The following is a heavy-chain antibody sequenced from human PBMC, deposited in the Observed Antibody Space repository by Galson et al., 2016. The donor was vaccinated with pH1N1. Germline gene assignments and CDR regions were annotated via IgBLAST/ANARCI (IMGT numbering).Heavy chain of an antibody. V-gene: IGHV4-39*02. J-gene: IGHJ5*02. CDR3: ARGVAAASRFDL. CDR2: VFHRGTT. D-gene: IGHD6-13*01. Sequence: SETLSLTCSVSGGPMRSSDHYWAWVRQPPGKGLEWIGSVFHRGTTYYDLSLKSRVTISIDTSNKRFSLKVTSVSAADAAVYYCARGVAAASRFDLWGQGSLVAVSS. CDR1: GGPMRSSDHY.